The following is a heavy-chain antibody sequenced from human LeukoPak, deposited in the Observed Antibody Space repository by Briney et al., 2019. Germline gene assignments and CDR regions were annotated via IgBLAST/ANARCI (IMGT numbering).Heavy chain of an antibody. V-gene: IGHV4-39*07. CDR3: ARLREKRSGDVKGMDV. CDR2: IYYSGST. Sequence: SETLSLTCTVSGGSISSSSYYWGWIRQPPGKGLEWIGNIYYSGSTYYNPSLKSRVTISVDTPKKQFSLKVTSVTAADTAVYYCARLREKRSGDVKGMDVWGKGTTVTISS. D-gene: IGHD2-15*01. J-gene: IGHJ6*04. CDR1: GGSISSSSYY.